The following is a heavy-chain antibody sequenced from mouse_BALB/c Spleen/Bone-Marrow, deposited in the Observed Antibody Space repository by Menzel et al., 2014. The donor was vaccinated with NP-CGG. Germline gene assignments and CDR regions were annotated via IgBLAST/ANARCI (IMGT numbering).Heavy chain of an antibody. Sequence: KLSCAASGFTFSSFGMHWVRQAPERGLEWVAYISSGSSTIFYADTVKGRFTISRDNPKNTLFLQMTSLRSEDTAMYYCARGGNWEDFDYWGQGTTLTVSS. CDR2: ISSGSSTI. J-gene: IGHJ2*01. V-gene: IGHV5-17*02. D-gene: IGHD4-1*01. CDR3: ARGGNWEDFDY. CDR1: GFTFSSFG.